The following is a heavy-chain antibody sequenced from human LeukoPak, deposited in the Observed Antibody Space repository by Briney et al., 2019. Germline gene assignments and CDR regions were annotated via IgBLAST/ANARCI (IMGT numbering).Heavy chain of an antibody. CDR1: GFTVSSNY. Sequence: PGGSLRLSCAASGFTVSSNYMNWVRQAPGKGLEWVSSISSSSSYIYYADSVKGRFTISRDNAKNSLYLQMNSLRAEDTAVYYCARGSRSPESFDIWGQGTMVTVSS. V-gene: IGHV3-21*01. J-gene: IGHJ3*02. D-gene: IGHD1-26*01. CDR3: ARGSRSPESFDI. CDR2: ISSSSSYI.